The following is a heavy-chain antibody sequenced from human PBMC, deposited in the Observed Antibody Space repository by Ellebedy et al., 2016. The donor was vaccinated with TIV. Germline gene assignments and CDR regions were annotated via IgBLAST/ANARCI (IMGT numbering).Heavy chain of an antibody. CDR2: IYSGADGGDT. Sequence: PGGSLRLSCAASGFTVSSNYMNWVRQAPGKGLEWASVIYSGADGGDTYYADSVKGRFTISRDNSTNTLYLQMNSLRAEDTAVYYCARDAADSGGKFDYWGQGALVTVSS. CDR1: GFTVSSNY. D-gene: IGHD4-23*01. V-gene: IGHV3-53*01. J-gene: IGHJ4*02. CDR3: ARDAADSGGKFDY.